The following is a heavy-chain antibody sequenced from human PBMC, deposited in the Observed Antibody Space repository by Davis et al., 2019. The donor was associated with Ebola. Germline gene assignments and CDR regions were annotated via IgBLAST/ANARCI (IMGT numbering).Heavy chain of an antibody. V-gene: IGHV1-18*01. D-gene: IGHD6-19*01. CDR3: ARGGSSGWPPDY. CDR2: ISAYNGNT. J-gene: IGHJ4*02. Sequence: ASVKVSCKASGGTFSSYAISWVRQAPGQGLEWMGWISAYNGNTNYAQKLQGRVTMTTDTYTSTAYMELRSMRTDDTAVYYCARGGSSGWPPDYWGQGTLVTVSS. CDR1: GGTFSSYA.